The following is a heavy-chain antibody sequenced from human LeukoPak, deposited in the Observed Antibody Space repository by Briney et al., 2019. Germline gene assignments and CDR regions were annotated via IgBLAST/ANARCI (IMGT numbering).Heavy chain of an antibody. V-gene: IGHV3-48*03. CDR2: ISSSGSTI. CDR1: GFTFSSYE. J-gene: IGHJ4*02. D-gene: IGHD3-22*01. CDR3: ASVFSYYYDSSRFDY. Sequence: GGSLRLSSAASGFTFSSYEMNWVRQAPGKGLEWVSYISSSGSTIYYADSVKGRFTISRDNAKNSLYLQMNSLRAEDTAVYYCASVFSYYYDSSRFDYWGQGTLVTVSS.